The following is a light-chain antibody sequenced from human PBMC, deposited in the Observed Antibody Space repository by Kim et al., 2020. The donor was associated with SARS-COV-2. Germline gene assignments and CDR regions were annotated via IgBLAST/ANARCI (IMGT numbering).Light chain of an antibody. CDR2: DAS. Sequence: DIQLTQSPSPLSASVGDRVTITCQASQDVSDLLNWYHQKPGKAPELLIYDASHLETGVPPRFSGGGSGKDFSLAISGLQAEDVGTYYCQQYHSLPITFGRGTRLEIK. CDR3: QQYHSLPIT. CDR1: QDVSDL. V-gene: IGKV1-33*01. J-gene: IGKJ5*01.